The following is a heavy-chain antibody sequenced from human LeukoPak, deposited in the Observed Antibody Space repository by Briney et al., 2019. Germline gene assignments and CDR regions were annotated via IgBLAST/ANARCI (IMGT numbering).Heavy chain of an antibody. J-gene: IGHJ5*02. CDR3: ASRSS. Sequence: GGSLRLSCAASGFTFSSYGMHWVRQAPGKGLEWVAVISYDGSNKYYADSVKGRFTISRDTSKTTVFLQMISLRAEDTAVYYCASRSSWGQGTLVTVSA. V-gene: IGHV3-30*03. CDR1: GFTFSSYG. CDR2: ISYDGSNK.